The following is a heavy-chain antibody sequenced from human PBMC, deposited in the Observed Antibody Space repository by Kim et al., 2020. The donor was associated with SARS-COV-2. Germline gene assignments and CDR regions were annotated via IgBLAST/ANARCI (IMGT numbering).Heavy chain of an antibody. CDR2: IYPGDSDT. V-gene: IGHV5-51*01. CDR3: ARHGYYYDSSGYGVGYFDY. CDR1: GYSFTSYW. Sequence: GESLKISCKGSGYSFTSYWIGWVRQMPGKGLEWMGIIYPGDSDTRYSPFFQGQVTISADKSISTAYLQWSSLKASDTAIYYCARHGYYYDSSGYGVGYFDYWGQGTLVTVSS. J-gene: IGHJ4*02. D-gene: IGHD3-22*01.